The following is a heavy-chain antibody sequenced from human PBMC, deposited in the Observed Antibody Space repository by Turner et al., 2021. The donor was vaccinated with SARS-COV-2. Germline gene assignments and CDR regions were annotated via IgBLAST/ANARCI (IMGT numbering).Heavy chain of an antibody. V-gene: IGHV3-48*02. D-gene: IGHD3-10*01. CDR1: GLTFSIYS. CDR3: AREPGDGMDV. J-gene: IGHJ6*02. Sequence: EVQLVDSGGGLAQPGGSLSLSCLSSGLTFSIYSMNWVRQAPGKGLEWISYSDRISSTIYYADSVKGRFTISRDNARNSLYLQMNSLSDEDTAVYFCAREPGDGMDVWGQGTTVTVSS. CDR2: SDRISSTI.